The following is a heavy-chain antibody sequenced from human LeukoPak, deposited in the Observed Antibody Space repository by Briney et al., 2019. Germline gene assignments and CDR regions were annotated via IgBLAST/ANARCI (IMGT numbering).Heavy chain of an antibody. CDR3: ARVTVSLHAFDI. CDR2: INPNSGGT. J-gene: IGHJ3*02. D-gene: IGHD5-18*01. Sequence: GASVKVSCKASGYTFTGHSMYWVRQAPGQGLEWMGWINPNSGGTNYAQKFQGRVTMTRDTSISTAYMELSRLRSDDTAVYYCARVTVSLHAFDIWGQGTMVTVSS. V-gene: IGHV1-2*02. CDR1: GYTFTGHS.